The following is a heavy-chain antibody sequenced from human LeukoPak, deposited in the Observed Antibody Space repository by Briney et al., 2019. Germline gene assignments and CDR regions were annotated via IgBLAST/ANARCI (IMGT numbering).Heavy chain of an antibody. CDR1: GGSVSSYY. J-gene: IGHJ6*02. CDR2: INHSGST. V-gene: IGHV4-34*01. Sequence: SETLSLTCIVSGGSVSSYYWSWIRQPPGKGLEWIGEINHSGSTNYNPSLKSRVTISVDTSKNQFSLKLSSVTAADTAVYYCASVRANTAYYYYYGMDVWGQGTTVTVSS. CDR3: ASVRANTAYYYYYGMDV. D-gene: IGHD3-10*01.